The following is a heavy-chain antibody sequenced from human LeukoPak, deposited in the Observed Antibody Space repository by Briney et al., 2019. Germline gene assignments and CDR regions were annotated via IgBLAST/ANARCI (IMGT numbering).Heavy chain of an antibody. V-gene: IGHV1-69*13. Sequence: WASVKVSCKASGGTFSSCAISWVRQAPGQGLEWMGGIIPIFGTANYAQKFQGRVTITADESTSTAYMELSTLRSEDTAVYYRASGYGDYFYWFDPWGQGTLVTVSS. D-gene: IGHD4-17*01. CDR2: IIPIFGTA. CDR3: ASGYGDYFYWFDP. J-gene: IGHJ5*02. CDR1: GGTFSSCA.